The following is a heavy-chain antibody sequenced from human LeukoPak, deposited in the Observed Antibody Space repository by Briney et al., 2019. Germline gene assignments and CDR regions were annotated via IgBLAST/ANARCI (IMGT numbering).Heavy chain of an antibody. J-gene: IGHJ4*02. CDR1: GFTFSSYS. CDR2: ISSSSSDI. V-gene: IGHV3-21*01. CDR3: AREEVTAIPAY. D-gene: IGHD2-21*02. Sequence: GGSLRLSCAASGFTFSSYSMNWVRQAPGKGLEWVSSISSSSSDIYYADSVKGRFTISRDNAKNSLYLQMNSLRAEDTAVYYCAREEVTAIPAYWGQGTLVTVSS.